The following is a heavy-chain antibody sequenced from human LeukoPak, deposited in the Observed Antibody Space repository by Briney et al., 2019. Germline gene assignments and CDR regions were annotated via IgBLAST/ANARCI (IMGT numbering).Heavy chain of an antibody. J-gene: IGHJ4*02. CDR1: GFTFSSYG. V-gene: IGHV3-30*03. CDR2: ISYDGSNK. Sequence: GRSLRLSCAASGFTFSSYGMHWVRQAPGKGLEWVAVISYDGSNKYYADSVKGRFTISRDNSKNTLYLQMNSLRAEDTAVYYCAAAGKGDYWGQGTLVTVSS. D-gene: IGHD6-13*01. CDR3: AAAGKGDY.